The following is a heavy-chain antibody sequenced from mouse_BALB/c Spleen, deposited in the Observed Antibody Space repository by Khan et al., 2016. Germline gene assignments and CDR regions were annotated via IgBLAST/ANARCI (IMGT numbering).Heavy chain of an antibody. J-gene: IGHJ1*01. CDR3: ARDLNDGYYWYVDV. CDR1: GFTFTDYY. D-gene: IGHD2-3*01. CDR2: ARNKANGYTT. Sequence: EVELVESGGGLVQPGGSLRLSCTTSGFTFTDYYMSWVRQPPGEALEWLGFARNKANGYTTDYSASVKGRFTISRDNSQIILYLQMNTLRAEDSATYYCARDLNDGYYWYVDVWGAGTTVTVSS. V-gene: IGHV7-3*02.